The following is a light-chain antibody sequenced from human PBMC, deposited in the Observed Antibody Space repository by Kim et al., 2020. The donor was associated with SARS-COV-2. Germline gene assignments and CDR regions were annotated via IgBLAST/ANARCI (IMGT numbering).Light chain of an antibody. CDR3: QQSYNTPYT. Sequence: DIQMTQSPSSLSASVGDRVTITCRASQSFSSYLNWFQLKPGTAPKLLIYAASSLQSGVPSRFSGSGSGTDFTLTISNLQPEDFATYYCQQSYNTPYTFGQGTKLEI. CDR1: QSFSSY. CDR2: AAS. J-gene: IGKJ2*01. V-gene: IGKV1-39*01.